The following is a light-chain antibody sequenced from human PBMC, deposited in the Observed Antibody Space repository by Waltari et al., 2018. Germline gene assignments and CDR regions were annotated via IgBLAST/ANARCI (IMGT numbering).Light chain of an antibody. CDR3: NSYTSSTTYV. Sequence: QSALTQPPSVSGSPGQSVTISCTGTSSDVVSYNRVSWYQQPPGTAPKLMIYEVSNRPSGVPDRFSGSKSGNTASLTISGLQAEDEADYYCNSYTSSTTYVFGTGTKVTVL. CDR2: EVS. J-gene: IGLJ1*01. V-gene: IGLV2-18*02. CDR1: SSDVVSYNR.